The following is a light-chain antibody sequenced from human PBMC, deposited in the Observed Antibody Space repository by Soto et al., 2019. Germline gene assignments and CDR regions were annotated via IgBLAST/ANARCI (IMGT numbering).Light chain of an antibody. CDR2: DAS. V-gene: IGKV3-11*01. CDR1: QSVSNY. Sequence: EIVLTQSPATLSLSPGERATLSCRAGQSVSNYLAWYQQKPGQPPRLLIFDASNRATGVPARFSGSGSRTDFTLTISILEPEDFAVYYCQQRADWPRTFGQGTKVDIK. CDR3: QQRADWPRT. J-gene: IGKJ1*01.